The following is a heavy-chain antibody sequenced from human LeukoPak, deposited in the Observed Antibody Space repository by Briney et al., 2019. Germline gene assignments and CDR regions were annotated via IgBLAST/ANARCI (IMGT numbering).Heavy chain of an antibody. D-gene: IGHD3-16*01. J-gene: IGHJ4*02. CDR2: IYYSGST. CDR3: ARDLDTNRWITIDY. CDR1: GDSISSSSYY. V-gene: IGHV4-39*07. Sequence: SETLSLTCSVSGDSISSSSYYWGWIRQPPGKGLGWIGRIYYSGSTYYNPSLKSRVTISVDTSKNQVSLNLTSVNAADTAVYYCARDLDTNRWITIDYWGQGALVTASS.